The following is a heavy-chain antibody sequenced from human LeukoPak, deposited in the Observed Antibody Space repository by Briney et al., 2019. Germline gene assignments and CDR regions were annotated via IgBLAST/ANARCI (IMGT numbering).Heavy chain of an antibody. CDR2: IYHSGST. J-gene: IGHJ4*02. V-gene: IGHV4-4*02. CDR1: GGSISSSNW. Sequence: SETLSLTCAVSGGSISSSNWWSWVRQPPGKGLEWIGEIYHSGSTNYNPSLKSRATISVDKSKNQFSLKLSSVTAADTAVYYCATSFSDSLGLTWGQGTLVTVSS. CDR3: ATSFSDSLGLT. D-gene: IGHD3-3*02.